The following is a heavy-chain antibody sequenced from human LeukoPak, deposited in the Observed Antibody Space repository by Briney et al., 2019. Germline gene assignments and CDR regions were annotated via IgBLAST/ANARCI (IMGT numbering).Heavy chain of an antibody. CDR1: GLTFSDYY. Sequence: GGSLRLSCAASGLTFSDYYMTWIRQAPGKGLEWISYISTSAGTIYYADSVKGRFTISRDNAKNSLYLQMNSLRAEDTAVYYCARDFDWLTDYWGQGTLVTVSS. CDR2: ISTSAGTI. J-gene: IGHJ4*02. CDR3: ARDFDWLTDY. V-gene: IGHV3-11*01. D-gene: IGHD3-9*01.